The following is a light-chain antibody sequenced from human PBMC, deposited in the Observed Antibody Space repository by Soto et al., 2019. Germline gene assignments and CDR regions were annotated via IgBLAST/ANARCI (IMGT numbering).Light chain of an antibody. Sequence: EIVLTQSPGTLSLSPRERATLSCRASQSVSSNYLAWYQHKPGQAPRLLIYGASSRAPGIPDRFSGSGSGTDFTLTISRLEPEDFPVYYCQQYAASPRTFGQGTQVE. CDR1: QSVSSNY. CDR3: QQYAASPRT. V-gene: IGKV3-20*01. J-gene: IGKJ1*01. CDR2: GAS.